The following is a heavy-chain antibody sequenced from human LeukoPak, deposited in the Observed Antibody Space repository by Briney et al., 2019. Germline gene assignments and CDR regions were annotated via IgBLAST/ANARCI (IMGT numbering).Heavy chain of an antibody. CDR3: AREGISSYGDYYFDY. CDR1: GFTVSSNN. CDR2: IYSGGST. V-gene: IGHV3-53*01. Sequence: GGSLRLSCAASGFTVSSNNMSWVRQAPGKGLGWVSVIYSGGSTYYADSVKGRFTISRDNSKNTLYLQMNSLRAEDTAVYYCAREGISSYGDYYFDYWGQGTLVTVSS. J-gene: IGHJ4*02. D-gene: IGHD4-17*01.